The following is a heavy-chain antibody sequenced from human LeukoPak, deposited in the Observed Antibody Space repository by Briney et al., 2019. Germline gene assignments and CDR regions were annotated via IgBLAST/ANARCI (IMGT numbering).Heavy chain of an antibody. CDR1: GFTFTNFA. D-gene: IGHD1-1*01. CDR3: AKDLGVLRSGERHPGNWFDS. J-gene: IGHJ5*01. CDR2: IWSDGSRK. V-gene: IGHV3-33*06. Sequence: GGSLRLSCAASGFTFTNFAMHWVRQAPGKGLVWVAVIWSDGSRKEYIDSVKDRFTVSRDNSKNTLYLQMNSLRAEDTALYFCAKDLGVLRSGERHPGNWFDSWGQGTLVTVSS.